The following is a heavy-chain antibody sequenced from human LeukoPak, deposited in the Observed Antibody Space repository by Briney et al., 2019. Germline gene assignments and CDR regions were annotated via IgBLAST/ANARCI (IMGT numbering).Heavy chain of an antibody. CDR3: ARDLRINNGSYYGFHY. D-gene: IGHD1-26*01. V-gene: IGHV3-48*04. CDR2: ISSSSSTI. Sequence: PGGSLRLSCAASGFTFSSYSMNWVRQAPGKGLEGVSYISSSSSTIYYADSVKGRFTISRDNAKNSLYLQMNSLRAADTAVYYCARDLRINNGSYYGFHYWGQGTLVTVSS. J-gene: IGHJ4*02. CDR1: GFTFSSYS.